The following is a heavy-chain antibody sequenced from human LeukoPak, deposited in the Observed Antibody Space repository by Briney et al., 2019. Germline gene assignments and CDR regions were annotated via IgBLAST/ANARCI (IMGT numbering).Heavy chain of an antibody. J-gene: IGHJ4*02. CDR1: GFTFGDYA. CDR3: TRVQEGRNIVVVNYFDY. V-gene: IGHV3-49*04. D-gene: IGHD2-15*01. Sequence: GGSLRLSCTASGFTFGDYAMSWVRQAPGKGLEWVGFIRSKAYDGTTEYAATVKGRFTISRADSKRIVHQQMNSLKTDDTAVYYCTRVQEGRNIVVVNYFDYWGQGTLVTVSS. CDR2: IRSKAYDGTT.